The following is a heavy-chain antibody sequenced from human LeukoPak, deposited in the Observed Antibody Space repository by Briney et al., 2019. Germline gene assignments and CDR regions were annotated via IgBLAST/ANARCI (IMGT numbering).Heavy chain of an antibody. CDR2: ISNDGMRK. CDR1: GFTFSRSA. Sequence: SGGSLRLSCAASGFTFSRSAMHWVRQPPGKGLEWMAVISNDGMRKFHADSVKGRFTISRDNSKNTLYLQMDSLTTEDTALYYCARRRDGYNPELDYWSQGTLVTVSS. D-gene: IGHD5-24*01. V-gene: IGHV3-30*04. J-gene: IGHJ4*02. CDR3: ARRRDGYNPELDY.